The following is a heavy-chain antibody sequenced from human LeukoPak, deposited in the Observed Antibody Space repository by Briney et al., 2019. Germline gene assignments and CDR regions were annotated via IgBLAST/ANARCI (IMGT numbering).Heavy chain of an antibody. CDR1: GFTFSSYG. CDR2: IRYDGSNK. V-gene: IGHV3-30*02. Sequence: GGSLRLSCAASGFTFSSYGMHWVRQAPGKGLEWVAFIRYDGSNKYYADSVKGRFTISRDNSKNTLCLQMNSLRAEDTAVYYCAKDGPVQLTGTTVWVPRPPPPEFDYWGQGTLVTVSS. D-gene: IGHD1-20*01. J-gene: IGHJ4*02. CDR3: AKDGPVQLTGTTVWVPRPPPPEFDY.